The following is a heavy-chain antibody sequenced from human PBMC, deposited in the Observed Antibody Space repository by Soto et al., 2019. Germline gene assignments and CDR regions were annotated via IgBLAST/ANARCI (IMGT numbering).Heavy chain of an antibody. V-gene: IGHV3-21*02. CDR3: AKDRGRGSPVSGGLDV. D-gene: IGHD3-10*01. CDR1: GLNFSSYA. CDR2: ISSSRSYT. J-gene: IGHJ6*02. Sequence: EVQLVESGGGLVKPGGSLRLSCAASGLNFSSYALNWVRQAPGKGLELVSFISSSRSYTYYSDSVKGRFTIAIDNAKNSRFLQMNSLRAEDTAVYYCAKDRGRGSPVSGGLDVWGQGTTVTVSS.